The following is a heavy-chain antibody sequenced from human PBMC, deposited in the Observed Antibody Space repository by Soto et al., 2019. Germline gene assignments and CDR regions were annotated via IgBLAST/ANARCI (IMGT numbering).Heavy chain of an antibody. CDR2: ILPMLDIT. J-gene: IGHJ3*02. Sequence: QVQLVQSGAEVKKPGSSLKVSCKASGGTFSTYSIIWVRQAPGQGLEWMGRILPMLDITNSAQRFQGRVTITADKSTSTAYLELSSLRSEDTAVYYCTLGSWSAETFDIWGRGTMVTVSS. D-gene: IGHD6-13*01. V-gene: IGHV1-69*02. CDR3: TLGSWSAETFDI. CDR1: GGTFSTYS.